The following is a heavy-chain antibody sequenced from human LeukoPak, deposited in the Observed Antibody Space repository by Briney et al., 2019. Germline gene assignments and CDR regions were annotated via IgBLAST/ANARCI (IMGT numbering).Heavy chain of an antibody. D-gene: IGHD6-19*01. CDR3: ARGSGWYMY. CDR1: GFTFRNYW. J-gene: IGHJ4*02. Sequence: GGSLRLSCAASGFTFRNYWMSWVRQAPGKGLEWVANIKQDGSEKYYVDSVKGRFTISRDNAKNSLYLQMNSLRAEDTAVYYCARGSGWYMYWGQGTLVTVSS. V-gene: IGHV3-7*01. CDR2: IKQDGSEK.